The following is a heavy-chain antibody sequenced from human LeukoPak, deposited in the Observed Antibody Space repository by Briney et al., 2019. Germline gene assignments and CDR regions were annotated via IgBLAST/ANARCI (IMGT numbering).Heavy chain of an antibody. CDR3: ARALEADY. J-gene: IGHJ4*02. V-gene: IGHV3-21*01. CDR2: ISSSGSKI. CDR1: GFAISSYT. Sequence: PGGSLRLSCAASGFAISSYTMNWVRQAPGKGLEWVSSISSSGSKIYYADSVKGRFTVSRDNAKNSLYLQMNGLRAEDTAVYYCARALEADYWGQGTLVTVSS.